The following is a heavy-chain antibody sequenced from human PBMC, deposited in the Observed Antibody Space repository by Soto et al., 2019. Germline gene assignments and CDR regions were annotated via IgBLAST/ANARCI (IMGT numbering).Heavy chain of an antibody. CDR2: IYYSGST. D-gene: IGHD3-3*01. V-gene: IGHV4-59*08. CDR1: GECIRSYE. Sequence: SWRPAITSAASGECIRSYEWSWIRKPPGKGLEWIGYIYYSGSTNYNPSLKSRVTISVDTSKNQFSLKLSSVTAADTAVYYCARHSGEAYYDFWSGYYTSSHFDYWGRGTLVTVSS. J-gene: IGHJ4*02. CDR3: ARHSGEAYYDFWSGYYTSSHFDY.